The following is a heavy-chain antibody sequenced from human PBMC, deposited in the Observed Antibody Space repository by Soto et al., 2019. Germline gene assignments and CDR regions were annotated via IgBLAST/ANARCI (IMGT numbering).Heavy chain of an antibody. CDR3: ARSEDGSKMTAFDY. D-gene: IGHD2-15*01. J-gene: IGHJ4*02. CDR2: IWLDGSNQ. Sequence: QVQLVESGGGVVQPGRSLRLSCAGSGFAFSSYGMHWVRQAPGKGLEWVAVIWLDGSNQFYADSVKGRFTVSRDNSKNMLYLQMNSLRAEDTAVYYCARSEDGSKMTAFDYWGQGALVPVSS. CDR1: GFAFSSYG. V-gene: IGHV3-33*01.